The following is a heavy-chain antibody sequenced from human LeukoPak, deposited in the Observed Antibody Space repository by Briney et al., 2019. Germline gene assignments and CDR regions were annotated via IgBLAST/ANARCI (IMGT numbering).Heavy chain of an antibody. J-gene: IGHJ4*02. Sequence: QPGGSLRLSCAASGFTFSIYAMSWVRQVPGKGLQWVSSITSSGDGTYYADSVKGRFTISRDNSENMLYLQMNSLRVEDTAVYFCAKDRPNYYGSNGHYYRWDGDYWGQGTLVTVSS. CDR2: ITSSGDGT. CDR3: AKDRPNYYGSNGHYYRWDGDY. CDR1: GFTFSIYA. D-gene: IGHD3-22*01. V-gene: IGHV3-23*01.